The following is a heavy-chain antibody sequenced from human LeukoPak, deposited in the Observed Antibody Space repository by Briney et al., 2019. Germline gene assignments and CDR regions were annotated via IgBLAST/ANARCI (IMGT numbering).Heavy chain of an antibody. CDR2: IWYDGTTK. CDR3: AKDRDTAMEIDQ. D-gene: IGHD5-18*01. CDR1: GFTFSRYG. J-gene: IGHJ4*02. Sequence: GGSLRLSCAASGFTFSRYGMHWVRQAPGKGLEWVAVIWYDGTTKYYADSVKGRFTISRDNSKNTLYLQMNSLRAEDTAMYYCAKDRDTAMEIDQWGQGTLVTVSS. V-gene: IGHV3-33*03.